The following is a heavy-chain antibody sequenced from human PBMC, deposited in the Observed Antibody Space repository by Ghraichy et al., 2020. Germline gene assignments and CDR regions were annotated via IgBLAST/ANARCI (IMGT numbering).Heavy chain of an antibody. V-gene: IGHV4-31*03. CDR3: ARGPRTTVVPAAISAWFDP. Sequence: TLSLTCTVSGGSISSGGYYWSWIRQHPGKGLEWIGYIYYSGSTYYNPSLKSRVTISVDTSKNQFSLKLSSVTAADTAVYYCARGPRTTVVPAAISAWFDPWGQGTLVTVSS. CDR2: IYYSGST. J-gene: IGHJ5*02. CDR1: GGSISSGGYY. D-gene: IGHD2-2*02.